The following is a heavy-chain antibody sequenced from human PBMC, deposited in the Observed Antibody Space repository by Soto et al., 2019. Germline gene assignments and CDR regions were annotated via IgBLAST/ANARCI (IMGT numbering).Heavy chain of an antibody. V-gene: IGHV4-59*01. J-gene: IGHJ5*02. CDR3: ARDRWFDP. Sequence: SDTLSLTCTVSGGSISSFYWSWIRQPPGKGLEWIGYIYYSGSTNYNPSLTSRVTISVDTSKNQFSLKLSSVTAADTAVYYCARDRWFDPWGQGTLVTVSS. CDR1: GGSISSFY. CDR2: IYYSGST.